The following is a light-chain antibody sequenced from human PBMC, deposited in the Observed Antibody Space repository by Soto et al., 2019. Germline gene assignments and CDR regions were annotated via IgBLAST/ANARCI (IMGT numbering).Light chain of an antibody. CDR1: QSISSW. CDR2: DAS. CDR3: QQYNSYPYT. V-gene: IGKV1-5*01. J-gene: IGKJ2*01. Sequence: DIPMTQSPSTLSASVGDRVTITCRASQSISSWLAWYQQKPGKAPKLLVYDASSLERGVPSRFSGSGSVTEFTLTISSLQPDDFATYYCQQYNSYPYTFGQGTKLEIK.